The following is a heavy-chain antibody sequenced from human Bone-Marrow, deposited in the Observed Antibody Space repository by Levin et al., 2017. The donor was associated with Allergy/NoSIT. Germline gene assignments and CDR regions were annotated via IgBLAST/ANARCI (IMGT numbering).Heavy chain of an antibody. D-gene: IGHD2/OR15-2a*01. V-gene: IGHV1-2*06. CDR1: GYSFSGHQ. J-gene: IGHJ3*01. Sequence: ASVKVSCRASGYSFSGHQMHWVRQAPGQGLEWIGRINPITGGTKYAQRFQGRVTMTRATSISTAYMELSSLRSDDTAVYYCARGQDHPWVSGTTYERDVDAFDVWGQGTKVTVSS. CDR2: INPITGGT. CDR3: ARGQDHPWVSGTTYERDVDAFDV.